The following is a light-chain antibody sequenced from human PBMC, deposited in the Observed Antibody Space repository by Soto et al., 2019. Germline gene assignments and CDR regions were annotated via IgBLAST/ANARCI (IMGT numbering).Light chain of an antibody. Sequence: QSVLTQPPSASGTAGQGVTISCSGGDSNIGSNSVYWYQHLPRMAPKLLIYYNNQRPSGVPDRFSGSKSGNTASLTVSGLQAEDEADYYCSSYAGGNNWVFGGGTKVTVL. J-gene: IGLJ3*02. CDR3: SSYAGGNNWV. CDR1: DSNIGSNS. V-gene: IGLV1-44*01. CDR2: YNN.